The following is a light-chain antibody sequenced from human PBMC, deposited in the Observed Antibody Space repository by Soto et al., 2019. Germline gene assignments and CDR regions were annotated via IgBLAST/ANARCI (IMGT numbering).Light chain of an antibody. CDR2: AAS. CDR1: QTLSSGY. CDR3: HLYGASPPT. V-gene: IGKV3-20*01. Sequence: EIVLTQSPGTLSLSPGERATLSCRASQTLSSGYLAWYQQKPGQAPRILIYAASSRATGIPDRFSGSGSGTDFTLTISGLEPEDSAMFYCHLYGASPPTFGQGTKVDIK. J-gene: IGKJ1*01.